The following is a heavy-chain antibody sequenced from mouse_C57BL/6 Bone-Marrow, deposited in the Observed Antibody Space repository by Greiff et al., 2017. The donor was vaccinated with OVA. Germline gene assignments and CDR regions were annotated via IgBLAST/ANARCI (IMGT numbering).Heavy chain of an antibody. CDR1: GYTFTSYW. CDR2: IYPGRGSN. D-gene: IGHD1-1*01. CDR3: ACYGSSTGDDFDY. Sequence: VQLQQPGAELVKPGASVKMSCKASGYTFTSYWITWVKQRPEQGLEWIGDIYPGRGSNNYNEKFKSKATLTVDTSSSTAYMQLSRLTSEYSAVYYCACYGSSTGDDFDYWGQGTTLTVSS. V-gene: IGHV1-55*01. J-gene: IGHJ2*01.